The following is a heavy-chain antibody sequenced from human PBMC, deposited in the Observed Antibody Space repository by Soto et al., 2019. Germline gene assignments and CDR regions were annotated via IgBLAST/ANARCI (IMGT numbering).Heavy chain of an antibody. CDR3: TSLYYDSSGYYRDY. CDR1: GFTFGDYA. D-gene: IGHD3-22*01. J-gene: IGHJ4*02. CDR2: IRSKAYGGTT. V-gene: IGHV3-49*04. Sequence: PGGSLRLSCTASGFTFGDYAMSWVRQAPGKGLEWVGFIRSKAYGGTTEYAASVKGRFTISRDDSKSIAYLQMNSLKTEDTAVYYCTSLYYDSSGYYRDYWGQGTLVTVSS.